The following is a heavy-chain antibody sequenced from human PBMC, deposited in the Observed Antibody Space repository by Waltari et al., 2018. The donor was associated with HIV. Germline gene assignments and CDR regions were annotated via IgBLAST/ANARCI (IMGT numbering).Heavy chain of an antibody. CDR3: ATSSSADAH. J-gene: IGHJ4*02. V-gene: IGHV3-7*03. CDR1: GFTFTSNW. Sequence: EEQLVESGGGLVQPGESLRLSCVASGFTFTSNWMRWFRQAPGKGLGWVASIKDDGTERKYADSVKGRFTISRDNAKTSLFLEMHNLRVEDTGIYSCATSSSADAHWGQGTLVTVSS. D-gene: IGHD2-2*01. CDR2: IKDDGTER.